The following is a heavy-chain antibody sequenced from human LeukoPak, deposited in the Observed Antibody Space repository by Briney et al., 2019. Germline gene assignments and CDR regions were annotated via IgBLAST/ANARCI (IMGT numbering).Heavy chain of an antibody. CDR3: AKLGAVAYFDF. CDR1: GCTFGSYA. CDR2: TRVSGDNT. V-gene: IGHV3-23*01. J-gene: IGHJ4*02. Sequence: GGPLRLFCAASGCTFGSYAMTWVRQAPGRGLEWVSATRVSGDNTYYADSAKSRLPISTDTSKNTLYLQMNSLRAEDTAVYYCAKLGAVAYFDFWGQGTLVTVSS. D-gene: IGHD3-16*01.